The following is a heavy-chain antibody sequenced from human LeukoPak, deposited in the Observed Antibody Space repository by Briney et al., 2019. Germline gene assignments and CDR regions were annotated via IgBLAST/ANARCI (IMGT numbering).Heavy chain of an antibody. J-gene: IGHJ4*02. V-gene: IGHV3-33*03. CDR3: AKDAAVYSSGGYFDY. CDR2: IWYDGSNK. D-gene: IGHD6-19*01. CDR1: GFTFSSYG. Sequence: PGRSLRLSCAASGFTFSSYGMQWVRQAPGKGLEWVAVIWYDGSNKYYADSVKGGFTISRDNSKNTLYLQMNSLRAEDTAVYYSAKDAAVYSSGGYFDYWGQGTLVTVSS.